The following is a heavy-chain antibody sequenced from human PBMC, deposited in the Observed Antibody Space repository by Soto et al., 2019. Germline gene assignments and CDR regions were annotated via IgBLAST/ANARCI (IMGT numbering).Heavy chain of an antibody. D-gene: IGHD2-15*01. CDR1: GFTFSDYY. J-gene: IGHJ4*02. V-gene: IGHV3-11*01. CDR2: ISFNNNTI. CDR3: ARHLGRIEAARFDY. Sequence: QVQLVESGGALVKPGGSLRLSCVTSGFTFSDYYISWLRQAPGKGPECLSYISFNNNTIYYDDSVRGRFTISRDNAKNSVFLQMNRLRVEDTAVYYCARHLGRIEAARFDYWCRGTLVTVSS.